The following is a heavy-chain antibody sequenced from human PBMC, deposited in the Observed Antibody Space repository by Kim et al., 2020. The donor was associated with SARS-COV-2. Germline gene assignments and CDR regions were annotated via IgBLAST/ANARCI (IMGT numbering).Heavy chain of an antibody. CDR2: STI. J-gene: IGHJ4*02. D-gene: IGHD1-26*01. CDR3: AREQGGSPY. Sequence: STIYYADSVKGRFTISRDNAKNSLYLQMNSLRAEDTAVYYCAREQGGSPYWGQGTLVTVSS. V-gene: IGHV3-11*01.